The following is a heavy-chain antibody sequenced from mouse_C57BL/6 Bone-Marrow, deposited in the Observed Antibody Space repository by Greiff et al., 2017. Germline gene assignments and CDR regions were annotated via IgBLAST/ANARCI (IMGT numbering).Heavy chain of an antibody. J-gene: IGHJ3*01. Sequence: EVKLMEPGAELVRPGASVKLSCTASGFNINDDYMHWVKQRPEQGLEWIGWIDPENGDTEYASKFQGKATITADTSSNTAYLQLSSLTSEDTAVYYCTTSLWFAYWGQGTLVTVSA. CDR1: GFNINDDY. V-gene: IGHV14-4*01. CDR3: TTSLWFAY. CDR2: IDPENGDT.